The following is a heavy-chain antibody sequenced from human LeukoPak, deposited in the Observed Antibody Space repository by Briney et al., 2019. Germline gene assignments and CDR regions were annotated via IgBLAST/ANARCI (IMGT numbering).Heavy chain of an antibody. D-gene: IGHD3-16*01. CDR2: IKEDGSEK. CDR3: ATYTHWVAGDV. J-gene: IGHJ6*02. Sequence: PGGSLRLSCAASGLNFSETWMSWVRQAPGQGLEWVAAIKEDGSEKDYVDSVKGRFTISRDNAKNSLYLQMNSLRAEDTAVYYCATYTHWVAGDVWGQGTTVSVSS. V-gene: IGHV3-7*01. CDR1: GLNFSETW.